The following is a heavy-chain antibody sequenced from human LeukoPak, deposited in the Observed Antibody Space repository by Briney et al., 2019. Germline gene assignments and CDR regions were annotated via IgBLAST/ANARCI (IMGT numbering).Heavy chain of an antibody. CDR3: ARDRFCSGGSCHPLYWFDP. V-gene: IGHV4-39*07. CDR1: GGSISSSSYY. J-gene: IGHJ5*02. CDR2: IYYSGST. Sequence: SETLSLTCTVSGGSISSSSYYWGWIRQPPGKGLEWIGSIYYSGSTYYNPSLKSRVTISVDTSKNQFSLKLSSVTAADTAVYYCARDRFCSGGSCHPLYWFDPWGQGTLVTVSS. D-gene: IGHD2-15*01.